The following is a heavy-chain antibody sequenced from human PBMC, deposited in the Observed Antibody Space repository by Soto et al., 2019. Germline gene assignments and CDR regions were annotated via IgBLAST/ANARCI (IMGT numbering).Heavy chain of an antibody. D-gene: IGHD6-19*01. Sequence: GGSLRLSCAASGFTFSNYGMHWVRQAPGKGLEWVAVISYDGSYKYYADSVKGRFTISRDNSKNTLYLQMNSLRAEDTAVYYCAKDSSGWFDYWGQGTLVTVSS. CDR2: ISYDGSYK. CDR3: AKDSSGWFDY. V-gene: IGHV3-30*18. J-gene: IGHJ4*02. CDR1: GFTFSNYG.